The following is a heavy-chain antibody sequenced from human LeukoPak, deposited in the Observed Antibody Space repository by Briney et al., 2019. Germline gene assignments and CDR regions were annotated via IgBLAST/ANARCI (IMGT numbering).Heavy chain of an antibody. J-gene: IGHJ4*02. Sequence: GGSLRLSCAASGFTFRSYAMSWVRQAPGKGLEWVSSITSSSSSIYYADSVKGRFTISRDNAKNSLYLQMNSLRAEDTAVYYCANTKQFEYWGQGTLVTVSS. V-gene: IGHV3-21*01. CDR1: GFTFRSYA. D-gene: IGHD1-1*01. CDR2: ITSSSSSI. CDR3: ANTKQFEY.